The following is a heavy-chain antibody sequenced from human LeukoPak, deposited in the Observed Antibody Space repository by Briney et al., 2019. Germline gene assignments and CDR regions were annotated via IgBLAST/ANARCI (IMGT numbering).Heavy chain of an antibody. Sequence: SVKVPCKASGGTFSSYAISWVRQAPGQGLEWMGGIIPIFGTANYAQKFQGRVTITTDESTSTAYMELSSLRSEDTAVYYCARDSGSYYAGAYYYYMDVWGKGTTVTVSS. CDR2: IIPIFGTA. CDR1: GGTFSSYA. J-gene: IGHJ6*03. CDR3: ARDSGSYYAGAYYYYMDV. V-gene: IGHV1-69*05. D-gene: IGHD1-26*01.